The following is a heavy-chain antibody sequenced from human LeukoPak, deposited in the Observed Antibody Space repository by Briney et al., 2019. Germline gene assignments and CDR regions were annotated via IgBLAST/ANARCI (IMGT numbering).Heavy chain of an antibody. CDR3: ARHPIAVAGTGWFDP. D-gene: IGHD6-19*01. J-gene: IGHJ5*02. CDR1: GGSISSSSYY. CDR2: IYYSGST. V-gene: IGHV4-39*01. Sequence: SETLSLTCTVSGGSISSSSYYWGWIRQPPGNGLEWIGSIYYSGSTYYNPSLKRRVTISVDTSKNQFSLKLSSVTAADTAVYYCARHPIAVAGTGWFDPWGQGTLVTVSS.